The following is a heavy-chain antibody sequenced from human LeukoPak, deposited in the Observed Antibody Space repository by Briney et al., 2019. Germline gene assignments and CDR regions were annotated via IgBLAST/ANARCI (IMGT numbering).Heavy chain of an antibody. D-gene: IGHD6-13*01. CDR1: GFTFSSYS. V-gene: IGHV3-21*01. J-gene: IGHJ4*02. CDR3: ARDMWQQLVPGPFDY. CDR2: ISSSSSYI. Sequence: KSGGSLRLSCAASGFTFSSYSMNWVRQAPGKGLEWVSSISSSSSYIYYADSVKGRFTISRDNAKNSLYLQMNSLRAEDTAVYYCARDMWQQLVPGPFDYWGQGTLVTVSS.